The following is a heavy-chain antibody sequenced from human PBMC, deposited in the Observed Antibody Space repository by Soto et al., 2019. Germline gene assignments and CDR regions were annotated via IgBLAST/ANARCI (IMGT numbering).Heavy chain of an antibody. D-gene: IGHD6-19*01. CDR1: GGSFSGYF. J-gene: IGHJ3*01. CDR3: ARGGSSDWQVAFDF. Sequence: GPGPLPPSETLSLTCAVYGGSFSGYFWNWIRQTPGKGLEWIGKVNHNGRNNYNPSLKSRVTISLDMSKNQISLKLTSVTAADTAVYYCARGGSSDWQVAFDFWGQGTMVTVSS. V-gene: IGHV4-34*01. CDR2: VNHNGRN.